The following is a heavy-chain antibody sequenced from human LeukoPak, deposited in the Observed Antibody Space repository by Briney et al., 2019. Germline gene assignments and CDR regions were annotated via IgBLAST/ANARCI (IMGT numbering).Heavy chain of an antibody. CDR1: DEVVTSNNW. CDR2: IFHSGTT. Sequence: SGTLSLTCTVSDEVVTSNNWWSWVRQSPGKGLEWIGEIFHSGTTRYKASLESRVTMLLDKSKNQFSLRLNSVTAADTAVYFCARLRLSGGSFSVGWFDPWGQGIQVTVSS. V-gene: IGHV4-4*02. D-gene: IGHD1-26*01. J-gene: IGHJ5*02. CDR3: ARLRLSGGSFSVGWFDP.